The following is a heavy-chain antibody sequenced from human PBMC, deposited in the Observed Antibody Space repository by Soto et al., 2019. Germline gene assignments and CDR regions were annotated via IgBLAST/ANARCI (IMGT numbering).Heavy chain of an antibody. CDR3: AREPEGSVFGLDS. Sequence: QVQLVESGGGVVQPGRSLRLSCAASGFTFSNSLMHWVRQAPGKGLEWVAVIWEDGSEEYYAGSVKGRFTISRDNSKNTLYLQLNTLGVDDMAVYYCAREPEGSVFGLDSWGQVTLVTVSS. V-gene: IGHV3-33*01. CDR1: GFTFSNSL. D-gene: IGHD3-10*02. J-gene: IGHJ4*02. CDR2: IWEDGSEE.